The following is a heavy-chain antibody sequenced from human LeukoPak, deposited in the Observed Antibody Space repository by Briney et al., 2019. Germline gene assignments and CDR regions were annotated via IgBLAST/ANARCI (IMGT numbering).Heavy chain of an antibody. CDR2: FDPEDGET. J-gene: IGHJ4*02. V-gene: IGHV1-24*01. Sequence: GGSLTVSCKVSGYALTELSMHWVRQAPGKGLEWMGGFDPEDGETIYAQKFQGRVTMTEDTSTDTAYMELSSLRSEDTAVYYCATLYCSGGSCYYSLDYWGQGTLVTVSS. D-gene: IGHD2-15*01. CDR3: ATLYCSGGSCYYSLDY. CDR1: GYALTELS.